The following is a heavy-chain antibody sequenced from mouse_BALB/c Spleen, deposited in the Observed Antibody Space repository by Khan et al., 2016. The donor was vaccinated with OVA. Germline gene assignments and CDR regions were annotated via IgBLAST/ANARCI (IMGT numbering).Heavy chain of an antibody. Sequence: QVRLQQSGAELAKPGASVKMSCKASGYTFINYWILWVKQRPGQGLEWIGYINPSTGNTEYNQNFKDKATLSADKSSSTAYMQLSSLKSEDSAVYYCARRGLGWDFDYWGQGTTLTVSS. CDR1: GYTFINYW. V-gene: IGHV1-7*01. D-gene: IGHD1-1*02. J-gene: IGHJ2*01. CDR2: INPSTGNT. CDR3: ARRGLGWDFDY.